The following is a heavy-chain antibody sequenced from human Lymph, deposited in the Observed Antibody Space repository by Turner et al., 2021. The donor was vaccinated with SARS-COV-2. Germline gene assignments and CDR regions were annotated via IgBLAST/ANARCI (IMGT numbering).Heavy chain of an antibody. CDR2: ISYDGSNK. Sequence: QVQLVEAGGGVVQPGGSLRISCAASGFTSNNYPMHWVRQAPGRGLDWVAVISYDGSNKYYADSVKGRFTISRNNSKNTLYLQMNSLRAEDTAVYYCARDSSGSGTLDYWGQGTLVTVSS. V-gene: IGHV3-30-3*01. CDR1: GFTSNNYP. J-gene: IGHJ4*02. D-gene: IGHD3-10*01. CDR3: ARDSSGSGTLDY.